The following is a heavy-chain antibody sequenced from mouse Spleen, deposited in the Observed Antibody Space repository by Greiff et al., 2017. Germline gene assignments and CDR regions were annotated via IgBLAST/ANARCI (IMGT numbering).Heavy chain of an antibody. CDR1: GFTFSDYG. CDR2: ISSGSSTI. Sequence: EVKVVGSGGGLVKPGGSLKLSCAASGFTFSDYGMHWVRQAPEKGLEWVAYISSGSSTIYYADTVKGRFTISRDNAKNTLFLQMTSLRSEDTAMYYCVRGGNYVGFYAMDYWGQGTSVTVSS. J-gene: IGHJ4*01. D-gene: IGHD2-1*01. CDR3: VRGGNYVGFYAMDY. V-gene: IGHV5-17*01.